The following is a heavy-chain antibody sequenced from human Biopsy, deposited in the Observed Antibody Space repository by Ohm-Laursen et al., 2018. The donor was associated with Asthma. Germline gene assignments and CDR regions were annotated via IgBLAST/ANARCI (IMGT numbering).Heavy chain of an antibody. V-gene: IGHV1-69*01. CDR1: GGTFSSYA. J-gene: IGHJ4*02. CDR3: ARFKRGYSYGYAGVFDY. CDR2: IIPIFGTA. Sequence: GSSVKVSCKASGGTFSSYAISWVRQAPGQGLEWMGGIIPIFGTANYAQKFQGRVTITADESTSTACMELSSLRSEDTAVYYCARFKRGYSYGYAGVFDYWGQGTLVTVSS. D-gene: IGHD5-18*01.